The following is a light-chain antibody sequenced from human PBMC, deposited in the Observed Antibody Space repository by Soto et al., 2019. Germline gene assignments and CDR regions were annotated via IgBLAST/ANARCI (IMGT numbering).Light chain of an antibody. V-gene: IGKV3-20*01. CDR1: HSVTHF. CDR3: QQFGSKPHT. Sequence: EVVLTQSPDTLSLSPGESATLSCRASHSVTHFLAWYHQKPGQAPRLLIHTTSNRPSGIPDRFRGSRSGTDFTLTITRLEPEDSGVYYCQQFGSKPHTFGQGTKLEIK. CDR2: TTS. J-gene: IGKJ2*01.